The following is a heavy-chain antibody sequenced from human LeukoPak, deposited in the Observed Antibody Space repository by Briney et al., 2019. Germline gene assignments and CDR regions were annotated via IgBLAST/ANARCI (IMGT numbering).Heavy chain of an antibody. V-gene: IGHV4-39*01. J-gene: IGHJ1*01. CDR1: GGSVTNNNYY. CDR3: ASGYAEVLLVAEYFEP. D-gene: IGHD2-2*01. Sequence: PSETLSLTCTVSGGSVTNNNYYWGWIRQPPGKGLEWIGTIHYSGIIYQKTSLTSRVTISVDTSKNQFSLKLSSVTAADTAVYYCASGYAEVLLVAEYFEPWGQGTLVTVSS. CDR2: IHYSGII.